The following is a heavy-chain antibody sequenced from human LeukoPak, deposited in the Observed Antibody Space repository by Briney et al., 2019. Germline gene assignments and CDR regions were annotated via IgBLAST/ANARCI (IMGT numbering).Heavy chain of an antibody. D-gene: IGHD6-19*01. Sequence: GGSLRLSCAASGFTFSNYWMSWVRQAPGKGLEWVSYISSSGSTIYYADSVKGRFTISRDNAKNSLYLQMNSLRAEDTAVYYCARRPGVGSGWYWYFDLWGRGTLVTVSS. V-gene: IGHV3-11*04. CDR1: GFTFSNYW. CDR3: ARRPGVGSGWYWYFDL. CDR2: ISSSGSTI. J-gene: IGHJ2*01.